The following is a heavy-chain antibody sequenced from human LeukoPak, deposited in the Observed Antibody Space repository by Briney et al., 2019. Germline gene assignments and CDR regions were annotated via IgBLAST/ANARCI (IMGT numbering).Heavy chain of an antibody. V-gene: IGHV2-5*01. CDR2: IYWNDDK. CDR3: AHSHPTYYDFWSGFFNNWFDP. J-gene: IGHJ5*02. CDR1: GFSLSTSGVG. Sequence: GPTLVNPTQTLTLTCTFSGFSLSTSGVGVGWIRQPPGEALEWLALIYWNDDKRYSPSLKSRLTITKDTSKNQVVLTMINMDPVDTATYYCAHSHPTYYDFWSGFFNNWFDPWGQGTLVTVSS. D-gene: IGHD3-3*01.